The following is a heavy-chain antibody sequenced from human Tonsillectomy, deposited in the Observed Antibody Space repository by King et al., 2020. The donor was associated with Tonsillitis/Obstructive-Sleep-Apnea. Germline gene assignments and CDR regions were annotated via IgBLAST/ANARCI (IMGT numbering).Heavy chain of an antibody. D-gene: IGHD2-2*01. V-gene: IGHV1-69*04. Sequence: QLVQSGAEVKKPGSSVKVSCKASGGTLSSYAINWVRQAPGQGLEWMGRIIPILNIADYAQKFQGRVTITADKSASTAYMELSSLSSEDTAVYYFATFSGKDIVVVSPAIRSVAYYYMDVWGKGTTVTVSS. CDR1: GGTLSSYA. J-gene: IGHJ6*03. CDR2: IIPILNIA. CDR3: ATFSGKDIVVVSPAIRSVAYYYMDV.